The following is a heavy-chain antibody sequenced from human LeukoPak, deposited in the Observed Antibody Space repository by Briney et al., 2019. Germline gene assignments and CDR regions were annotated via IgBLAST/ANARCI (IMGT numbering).Heavy chain of an antibody. J-gene: IGHJ3*02. D-gene: IGHD4-23*01. CDR2: MNPNSGNR. CDR1: GYTFSSYD. V-gene: IGHV1-8*03. CDR3: ARRLGLRWDLQAFDI. Sequence: ASVKLSCKASGYTFSSYDINCVRQATGQGLEWMGWMNPNSGNRGYAQKFQGRVTITRNTSISTAYMELSSLRSEDTAVYYCARRLGLRWDLQAFDIWGQGTMVTVSS.